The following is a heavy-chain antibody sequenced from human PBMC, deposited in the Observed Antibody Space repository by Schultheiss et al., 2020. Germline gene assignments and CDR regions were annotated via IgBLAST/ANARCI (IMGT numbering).Heavy chain of an antibody. CDR2: IYYSGST. CDR3: ARGRSGLSSTSCFPFDY. CDR1: GGSISGYY. J-gene: IGHJ4*02. Sequence: SQTLSLTCTVSGGSISGYYWSWIRQPPGKGLEWIGYIYYSGSTNYNPSLKSRVTISVDTSKNQFSLKLSSVTAADTAVYYCARGRSGLSSTSCFPFDYWGQGTLVTV. D-gene: IGHD2-2*01. V-gene: IGHV4-59*12.